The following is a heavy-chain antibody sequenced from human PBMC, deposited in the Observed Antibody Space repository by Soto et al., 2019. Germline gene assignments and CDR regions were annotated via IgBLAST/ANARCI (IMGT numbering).Heavy chain of an antibody. J-gene: IGHJ5*02. D-gene: IGHD6-19*01. CDR3: AREEVAGTSDNWFDP. CDR1: GYTFTSYG. CDR2: ISAYNGNT. V-gene: IGHV1-18*01. Sequence: ASVKVSCKASGYTFTSYGISWVRQAPGQGLEWMGWISAYNGNTNYAQKLQGRVTMTTDTSTSTAYMELRSLRSDDTAVYYCAREEVAGTSDNWFDPWGQGTLVTVSS.